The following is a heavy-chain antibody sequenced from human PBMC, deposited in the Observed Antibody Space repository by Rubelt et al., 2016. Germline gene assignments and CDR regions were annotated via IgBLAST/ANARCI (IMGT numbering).Heavy chain of an antibody. J-gene: IGHJ4*02. Sequence: QVQLQESGPGLVKPSETLSLTCTVSGGSISSYYWSWIRQPPGKGLEWIGYLYYSGSTNYNPSLKSRVTISVDTSKNQFSRKPSLVTAAETAVYDWAGVTVIAAALKFDYWGQGTLVTVSS. D-gene: IGHD6-13*01. CDR1: GGSISSYY. V-gene: IGHV4-59*12. CDR3: AGVTVIAAALKFDY. CDR2: LYYSGST.